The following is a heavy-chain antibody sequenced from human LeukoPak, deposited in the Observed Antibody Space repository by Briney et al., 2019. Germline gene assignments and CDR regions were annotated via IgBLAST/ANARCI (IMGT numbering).Heavy chain of an antibody. D-gene: IGHD6-13*01. CDR3: AKDKGSSSWYDFDY. Sequence: GGSLRLSCAASGFTFSSYAMHWVRHAPGKGLEWVSGISWNSGSIGYADSVKGRLTISRDNAKNSLYLQMNSLRAEDTALYYCAKDKGSSSWYDFDYWGQGTLVTVSS. CDR1: GFTFSSYA. J-gene: IGHJ4*02. CDR2: ISWNSGSI. V-gene: IGHV3-9*01.